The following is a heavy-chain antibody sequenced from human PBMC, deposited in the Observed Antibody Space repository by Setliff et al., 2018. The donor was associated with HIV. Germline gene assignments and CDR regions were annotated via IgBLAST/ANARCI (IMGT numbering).Heavy chain of an antibody. J-gene: IGHJ4*02. Sequence: SETLSLTCTVSGGSIRNYYWTWIRQPPGKGLEWIGYIYYSGSTNYNPSLKSRVTISVDTSKNQFSLKLTSVTAADTAVYYCARVGAPGSGFHLDYWGQGTPVTVSS. CDR3: ARVGAPGSGFHLDY. V-gene: IGHV4-59*01. CDR2: IYYSGST. CDR1: GGSIRNYY. D-gene: IGHD5-12*01.